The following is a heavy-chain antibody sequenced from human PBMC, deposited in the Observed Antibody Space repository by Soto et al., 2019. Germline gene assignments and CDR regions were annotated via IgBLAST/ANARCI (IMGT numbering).Heavy chain of an antibody. J-gene: IGHJ4*02. CDR1: GSTFGSXX. CDR3: ARGIRGGNSYYFDS. D-gene: IGHD2-15*01. V-gene: IGHV3-30-3*01. CDR2: ISYDGLTVISYDGSNK. Sequence: SLRLSCVGSGSTFGSXXRPWVRQAPGKGLEWVAVISYDGLTVISYDGSNKYYADSVKGRFTISRDNSRNTLYLQMNSLRTEDTAVYYCARGIRGGNSYYFDSWGQGTLVTVSS.